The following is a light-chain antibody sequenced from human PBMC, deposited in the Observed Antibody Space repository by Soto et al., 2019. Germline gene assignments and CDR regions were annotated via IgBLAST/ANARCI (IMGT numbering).Light chain of an antibody. Sequence: DIQLTQSPSFLSASVGDRVTITCRASQGISTFLAWHQQKPGKAPKLLIYAASILQSGVPSRFRGSGSGTDFTLTISRLQPEDFATYFCQQLNSYPLTFGGGTKVDIK. CDR3: QQLNSYPLT. V-gene: IGKV1-9*01. CDR2: AAS. CDR1: QGISTF. J-gene: IGKJ4*01.